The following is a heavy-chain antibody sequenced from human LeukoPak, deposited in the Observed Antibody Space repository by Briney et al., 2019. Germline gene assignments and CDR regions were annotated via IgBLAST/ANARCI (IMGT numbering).Heavy chain of an antibody. CDR2: IFNTGDT. CDR3: ARHQRGFCDGGDCRYYFDH. Sequence: SETLSLTCTVSGGSISTYYWSWVRQPPGKGLEWIGYIFNTGDTRSNPSLKSRVTLLVDTSKNQFSLRLTSVTAADTAVYYCARHQRGFCDGGDCRYYFDHWGQGTLVTVSS. D-gene: IGHD2-21*02. J-gene: IGHJ4*02. V-gene: IGHV4-59*08. CDR1: GGSISTYY.